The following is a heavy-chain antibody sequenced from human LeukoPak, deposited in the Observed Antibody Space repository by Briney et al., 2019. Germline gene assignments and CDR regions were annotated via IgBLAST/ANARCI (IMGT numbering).Heavy chain of an antibody. CDR1: GGSVSSGDNY. J-gene: IGHJ5*02. CDR3: VHLLIGRFDP. V-gene: IGHV4-30-4*01. D-gene: IGHD2-2*01. Sequence: SQTLSLTCSVSGGSVSSGDNYWSWVRQPPGKGLEWIGYIYHSGSTYYNPSLKSRLSLSLDTSTNQVSLKLTSVTAADTAVYYCVHLLIGRFDPWGQGTLVTVSS. CDR2: IYHSGST.